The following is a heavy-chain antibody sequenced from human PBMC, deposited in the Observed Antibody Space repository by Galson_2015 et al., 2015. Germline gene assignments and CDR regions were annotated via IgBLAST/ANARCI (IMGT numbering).Heavy chain of an antibody. CDR3: AREQDFGGYYGSGDHFDY. D-gene: IGHD3-10*01. CDR2: TYYRSKWYD. Sequence: CAISGDSVSSNSAAWNWIRQSPSRGLEWLGRTYYRSKWYDDYAVSVKSRITINPDTSKNQFSLQLNSVTPEDTAVYYCAREQDFGGYYGSGDHFDYWGQGTLVTVSS. CDR1: GDSVSSNSAA. J-gene: IGHJ4*02. V-gene: IGHV6-1*01.